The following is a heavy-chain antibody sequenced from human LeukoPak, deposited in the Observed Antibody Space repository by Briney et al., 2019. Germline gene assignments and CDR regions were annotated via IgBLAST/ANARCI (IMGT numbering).Heavy chain of an antibody. CDR2: ISAYNGNT. J-gene: IGHJ6*02. Sequence: ASVKVSCKASGYTFTSYGISWVRQAPGQGLEWMGWISAYNGNTNYAQKLQGRVTMTTDTSTSTAYMELRSLRSDDTAVYYCAKDGSSSPPRYYGMDVWGQGTTVTVSS. V-gene: IGHV1-18*01. CDR3: AKDGSSSPPRYYGMDV. CDR1: GYTFTSYG. D-gene: IGHD6-13*01.